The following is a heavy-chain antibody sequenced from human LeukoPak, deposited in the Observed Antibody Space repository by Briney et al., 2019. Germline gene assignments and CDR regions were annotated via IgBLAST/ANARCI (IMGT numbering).Heavy chain of an antibody. Sequence: PGGSLRLSCEASGFTFGNHWMSWVRQAPGKGLEWVATIKEDGSEKQYVDSVKGRFTISRDNAKSSLYLQMNSLRVEDMAVYYCARGSGWFLYWGKGTLVTVSS. D-gene: IGHD6-19*01. V-gene: IGHV3-7*04. CDR2: IKEDGSEK. CDR1: GFTFGNHW. CDR3: ARGSGWFLY. J-gene: IGHJ4*02.